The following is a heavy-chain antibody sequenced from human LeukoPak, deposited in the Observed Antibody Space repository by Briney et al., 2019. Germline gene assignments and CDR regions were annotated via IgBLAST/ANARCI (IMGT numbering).Heavy chain of an antibody. CDR2: INPSGGST. D-gene: IGHD5-18*01. CDR1: GYTFTSYY. CDR3: ARDGNSYGHDY. J-gene: IGHJ4*02. V-gene: IGHV1-46*01. Sequence: ASAKVSCKASGYTFTSYYMHWVRQAPGQGLEWMGIINPSGGSTSYAQKFQGRVTMTRDTSTSTVYMELSSLRSEDTAVYYCARDGNSYGHDYWGQGTLVTVSS.